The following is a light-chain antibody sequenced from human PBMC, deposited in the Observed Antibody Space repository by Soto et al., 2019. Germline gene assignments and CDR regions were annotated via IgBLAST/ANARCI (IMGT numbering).Light chain of an antibody. CDR1: SSDVGSYDY. Sequence: QSALTQPASVSGSPGQSITFSCTGTSSDVGSYDYVSWHQQHPGKAPKLIIYDVNNRPSGVPSRFSGSKSGNTASLIISGLQTEVAADYYCCAYSTSGTHVFGTGTKVTVL. CDR2: DVN. CDR3: CAYSTSGTHV. V-gene: IGLV2-14*03. J-gene: IGLJ1*01.